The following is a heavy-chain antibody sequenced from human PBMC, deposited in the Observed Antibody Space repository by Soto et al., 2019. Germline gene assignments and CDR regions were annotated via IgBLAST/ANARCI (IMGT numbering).Heavy chain of an antibody. D-gene: IGHD6-13*01. CDR2: ISNTGGST. CDR1: GFTFSNYA. CDR3: AKGWTGSSIWYDLDY. Sequence: EVQLLDSGGGLEQPGGSLRLSCAASGFTFSNYAMSWVRQAPGKGLEWVSTISNTGGSTYYADSVKGRFTISRDNSENTLYLQMNSLRAEDTALYYCAKGWTGSSIWYDLDYWGQGTLVTVSS. J-gene: IGHJ4*02. V-gene: IGHV3-23*01.